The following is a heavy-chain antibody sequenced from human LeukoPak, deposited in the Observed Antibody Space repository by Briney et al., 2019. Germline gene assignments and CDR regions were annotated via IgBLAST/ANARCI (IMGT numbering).Heavy chain of an antibody. CDR1: GYTFTSYG. V-gene: IGHV1-18*01. D-gene: IGHD3-22*01. CDR2: ISAYNGNT. CDR3: ARAGYYDSSGYTNFDY. Sequence: ASVKVSCKASGYTFTSYGISWVRQAPGQGLEWMGWISAYNGNTNYAQKLQGRVTMTTDTSTSTAYMELRSLRSDDTAVYYSARAGYYDSSGYTNFDYWGRGTLVTVSS. J-gene: IGHJ4*02.